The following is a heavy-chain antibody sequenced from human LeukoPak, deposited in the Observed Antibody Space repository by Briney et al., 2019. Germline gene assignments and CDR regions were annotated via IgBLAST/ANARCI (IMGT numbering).Heavy chain of an antibody. Sequence: GGSLRLSCAASGFTFSSYSMNWVRQAPGKGLEWVSSISSSSSYIYYADSVKGRFTISRDNAKNSLYLQMNSLRAEDTAVYYCARSGLQLWLSAPFDYWGQGTLVTVSS. CDR1: GFTFSSYS. J-gene: IGHJ4*02. V-gene: IGHV3-21*01. CDR3: ARSGLQLWLSAPFDY. CDR2: ISSSSSYI. D-gene: IGHD5-18*01.